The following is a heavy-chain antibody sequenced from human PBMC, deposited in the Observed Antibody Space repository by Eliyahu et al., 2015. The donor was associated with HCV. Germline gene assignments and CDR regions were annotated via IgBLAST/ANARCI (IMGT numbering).Heavy chain of an antibody. CDR3: AKEAVGANHWYFDL. Sequence: EVQLLESGGGLVQPGGSLRLSCAASGFXFXSXAMTWVRQAPGKGLGWVSGISGSGGSTYYADSVKGRLTISRDNSKNTLYLQMNSLRDEDTAVYYCAKEAVGANHWYFDLWGRGTLVTVSS. D-gene: IGHD4/OR15-4a*01. V-gene: IGHV3-23*01. CDR1: GFXFXSXA. CDR2: ISGSGGST. J-gene: IGHJ2*01.